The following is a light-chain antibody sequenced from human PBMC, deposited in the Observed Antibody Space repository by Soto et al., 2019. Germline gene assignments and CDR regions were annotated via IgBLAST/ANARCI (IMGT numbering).Light chain of an antibody. V-gene: IGLV2-8*02. Sequence: ALTQPPSASRSPGQSVTISCTGTSSDVGGYNYVSWYQQHPGKAPKLMIFEVSKRPSGVPDRFSGSKSGNTASLTVSGLQAEDEADYYCSSYAGSNIHYVFGTGTKVTVL. J-gene: IGLJ1*01. CDR3: SSYAGSNIHYV. CDR1: SSDVGGYNY. CDR2: EVS.